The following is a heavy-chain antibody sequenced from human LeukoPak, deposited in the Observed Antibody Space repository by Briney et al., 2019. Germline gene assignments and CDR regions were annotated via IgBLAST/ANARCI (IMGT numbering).Heavy chain of an antibody. Sequence: SETLSLTCTVSGGSISSSSYYWGWIRQPPGKGLEWIGSIYYGGSTYYNPSLKSRVTISVDTSKNQFSLKLSSVTAADTAVYHCARAGDGGYYFSDQYYFDYWGQGTLVTVSS. D-gene: IGHD3-3*01. CDR1: GGSISSSSYY. CDR3: ARAGDGGYYFSDQYYFDY. CDR2: IYYGGST. V-gene: IGHV4-39*07. J-gene: IGHJ4*02.